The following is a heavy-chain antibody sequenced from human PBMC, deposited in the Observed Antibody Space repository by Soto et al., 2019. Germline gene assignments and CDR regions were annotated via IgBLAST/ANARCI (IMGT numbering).Heavy chain of an antibody. CDR3: ARDGHIVASGGIDY. CDR1: GFTFSSYS. D-gene: IGHD5-12*01. V-gene: IGHV3-21*01. J-gene: IGHJ4*02. CDR2: ISSSSSYI. Sequence: GGSPRLSCAASGFTFSSYSMNWVRQAPGKGLEWVSSISSSSSYIYYADSVKGRFTISRDNAKNSLYLQMNSLRAEDTAVYYCARDGHIVASGGIDYWGQGTLVTVSS.